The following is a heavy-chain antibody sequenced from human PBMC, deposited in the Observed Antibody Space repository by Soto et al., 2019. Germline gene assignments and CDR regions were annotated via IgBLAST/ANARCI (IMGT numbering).Heavy chain of an antibody. Sequence: TLSLTCTVSGGSISSGGYYWSWIRQHPGKGLEWIGYIYYSGSTYYNPSLKSRVTISVDTSKNQFSLKLSSVTAADTAVYYCARGVRGVIIRYYGMDVWGQGTTVTVSS. CDR3: ARGVRGVIIRYYGMDV. CDR1: GGSISSGGYY. V-gene: IGHV4-31*03. D-gene: IGHD3-10*01. CDR2: IYYSGST. J-gene: IGHJ6*02.